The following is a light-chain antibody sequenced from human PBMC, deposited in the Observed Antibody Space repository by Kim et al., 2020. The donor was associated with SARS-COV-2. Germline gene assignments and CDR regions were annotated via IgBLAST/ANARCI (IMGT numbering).Light chain of an antibody. Sequence: VSPGERATLSCRASQSVSSNLAWYQQKPGQAPRLLIYGTSNRVTAIPATFSGSGSGTEFTLTISSLQSEDFAIYYCQQYNKWPPTFGKGTRLEIK. J-gene: IGKJ5*01. CDR3: QQYNKWPPT. CDR2: GTS. V-gene: IGKV3-15*01. CDR1: QSVSSN.